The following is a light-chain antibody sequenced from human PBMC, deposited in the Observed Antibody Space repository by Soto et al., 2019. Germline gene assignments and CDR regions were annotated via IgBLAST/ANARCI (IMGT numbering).Light chain of an antibody. CDR3: SSYTSSNTLL. CDR1: SSDVGGYDF. Sequence: QSALTQPASVSGSPEQSITISCTGTSSDVGGYDFVSWYQLHPGKAPKLMIYDVNNRPSGVSNRFSGSKSGNTASLTISGLQAEDEAEYYCSSYTSSNTLLFGGGTKLTFL. CDR2: DVN. V-gene: IGLV2-14*01. J-gene: IGLJ2*01.